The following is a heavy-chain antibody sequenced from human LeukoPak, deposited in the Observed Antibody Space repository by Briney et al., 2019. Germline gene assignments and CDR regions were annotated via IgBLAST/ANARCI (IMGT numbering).Heavy chain of an antibody. V-gene: IGHV3-30*04. CDR1: GFSFSSYA. Sequence: HPGRSLRLSCAASGFSFSSYAMHWVRQAPGKGLEWMAVISDDGSNTHYADSVKGRFTISRDNSKSTLFLQVNSLESEDTAVYYCARDGGILMVWGASYFDYWGQGALVTVSS. CDR3: ARDGGILMVWGASYFDY. D-gene: IGHD3-10*01. J-gene: IGHJ4*02. CDR2: ISDDGSNT.